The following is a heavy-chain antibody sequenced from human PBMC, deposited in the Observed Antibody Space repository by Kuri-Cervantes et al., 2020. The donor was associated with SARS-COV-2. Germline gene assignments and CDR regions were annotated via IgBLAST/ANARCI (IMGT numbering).Heavy chain of an antibody. Sequence: GESLKISCAASGFTFSSYAMSWVRQAPGKGLEWVSGISGSGGSTYSADSVKGRLTISRDNSKNTLYLQMNSLRAEDTAVYYCAKALASTNYYFDYWGQGTLVTVSS. J-gene: IGHJ4*02. CDR1: GFTFSSYA. CDR2: ISGSGGST. CDR3: AKALASTNYYFDY. D-gene: IGHD5-12*01. V-gene: IGHV3-23*01.